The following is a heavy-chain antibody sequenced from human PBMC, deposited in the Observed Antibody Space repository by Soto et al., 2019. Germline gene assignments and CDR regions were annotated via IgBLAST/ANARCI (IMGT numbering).Heavy chain of an antibody. CDR1: GFTFSSYS. D-gene: IGHD6-13*01. J-gene: IGHJ6*03. V-gene: IGHV3-48*01. CDR3: ARDFVAAAGLPVGGYYMDV. CDR2: ISSSSSTI. Sequence: PGGSLRLSCAASGFTFSSYSMNWVRQAPGKGLEWVSYISSSSSTIYYADSVKGRFTISRDNAKNSLYLQMNSLRAEDTAVYYCARDFVAAAGLPVGGYYMDVWGKGTTVTVSS.